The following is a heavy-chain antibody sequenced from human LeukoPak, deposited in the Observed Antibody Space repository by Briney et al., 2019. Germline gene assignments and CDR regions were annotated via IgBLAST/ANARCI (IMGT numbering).Heavy chain of an antibody. D-gene: IGHD2-15*01. V-gene: IGHV4-59*01. CDR1: GGSISSYY. CDR3: ATGGSAYAFDI. J-gene: IGHJ3*02. CDR2: IYYSGST. Sequence: SETLSLTCTVSGGSISSYYWSWIRQPPGKGLEWIGYIYYSGSTNYNPSLKSRATISVDTSKNQFSLKLSSVTAADTAVYYCATGGSAYAFDIWGQGTMATVSS.